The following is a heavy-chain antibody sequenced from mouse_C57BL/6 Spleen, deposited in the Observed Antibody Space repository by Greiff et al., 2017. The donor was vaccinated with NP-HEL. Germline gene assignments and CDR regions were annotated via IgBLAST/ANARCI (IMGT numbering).Heavy chain of an antibody. Sequence: VQLVESGPGLVQPSQCLSITCTVSGFSLTSYGVHWVRQSPGKGLEWLGVIWRGGSTDYNAAFMSRLSITKDNSKSQVFFKMNSLQADDTAIYYCAKEERWGLYYFDYWGQGTTLTVSS. J-gene: IGHJ2*01. CDR2: IWRGGST. D-gene: IGHD2-2*01. V-gene: IGHV2-5*01. CDR1: GFSLTSYG. CDR3: AKEERWGLYYFDY.